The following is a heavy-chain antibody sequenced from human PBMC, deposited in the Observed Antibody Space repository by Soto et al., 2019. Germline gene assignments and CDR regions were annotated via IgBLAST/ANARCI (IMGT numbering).Heavy chain of an antibody. D-gene: IGHD3-3*01. CDR1: GGSISSYY. V-gene: IGHV4-59*01. Sequence: PSETLSLTCTVSGGSISSYYWSWVRQPPGKGLEWIGYIYYSGSTNYNPSLKSRVTISVDTSKNQFSLKLSSVTAADTAVYYCARLKQRITIFGVVISNMDVWGKGTTVTVSS. CDR2: IYYSGST. CDR3: ARLKQRITIFGVVISNMDV. J-gene: IGHJ6*03.